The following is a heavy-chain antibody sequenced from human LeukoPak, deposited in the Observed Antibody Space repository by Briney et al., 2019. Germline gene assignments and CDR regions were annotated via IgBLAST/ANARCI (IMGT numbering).Heavy chain of an antibody. Sequence: PSQTLSLTCTVSGGSISSGSYYWSWIRQPAGKGLEWIGRIYTSGSTNYNPSLKSRVTISVDTSKNQFSLKLSSVTAADTAVYYCARARTYSSLLEWFDYWGREPWSPSPQ. D-gene: IGHD3-3*01. CDR3: ARARTYSSLLEWFDY. CDR1: GGSISSGSYY. J-gene: IGHJ4*02. V-gene: IGHV4-61*02. CDR2: IYTSGST.